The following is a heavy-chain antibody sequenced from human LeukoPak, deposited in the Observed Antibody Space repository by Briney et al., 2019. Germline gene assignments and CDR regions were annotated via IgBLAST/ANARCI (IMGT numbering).Heavy chain of an antibody. CDR2: IYYSGST. D-gene: IGHD2-15*01. CDR3: ARFIVVVEENWFDP. CDR1: GVSISSYY. J-gene: IGHJ5*02. Sequence: SETLSLTCTVSGVSISSYYWSWLRQPPGKGLEWLGYIYYSGSTNYNPSLKSRVTISVDTSKNQFSLKLSSVTAADTAVYYCARFIVVVEENWFDPWGQGTLVTVSS. V-gene: IGHV4-59*01.